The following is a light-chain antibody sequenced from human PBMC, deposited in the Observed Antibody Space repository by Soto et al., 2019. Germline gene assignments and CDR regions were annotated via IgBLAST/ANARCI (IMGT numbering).Light chain of an antibody. CDR2: DVT. V-gene: IGLV2-14*03. CDR1: SSDVGGYNY. CDR3: SSHASNRDVL. J-gene: IGLJ2*01. Sequence: QSALTQPASVSGSPGQSITISCTGTSSDVGGYNYVSWYQRHPGKAPKLMIYDVTNRPSGVSDRFSGSKSGNTASLTISGLQAEDEADYYCSSHASNRDVLFGGGTTLTVL.